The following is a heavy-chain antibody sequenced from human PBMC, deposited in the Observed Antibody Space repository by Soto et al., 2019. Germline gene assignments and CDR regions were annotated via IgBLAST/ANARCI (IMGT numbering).Heavy chain of an antibody. CDR1: GGSIIGTNYF. J-gene: IGHJ4*02. V-gene: IGHV4-39*01. Sequence: PSETLSLTCTVSGGSIIGTNYFWGWIRQPPGKGLEWIGTVYYTGSTNHNPSLKSRVTISIDTSKNQFSLKLSSVTAADTAVYYCARHRRTSTMMAVANYHDFWGQGTLVIVSS. CDR2: VYYTGST. CDR3: ARHRRTSTMMAVANYHDF. D-gene: IGHD3-22*01.